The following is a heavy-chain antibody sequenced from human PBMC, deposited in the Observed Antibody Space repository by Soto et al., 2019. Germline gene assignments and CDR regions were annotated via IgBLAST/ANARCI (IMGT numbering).Heavy chain of an antibody. J-gene: IGHJ4*02. D-gene: IGHD6-19*01. CDR2: QYYAGST. CDR1: GGSISSGFYY. CDR3: KRGDDLAGDDYFDY. Sequence: PSETLSLTCTVSGGSISSGFYYWGWIRQPPGKGLEYIGSQYYAGSTYYNPSLKSRVTIFVDTSKNQFSLKLSSVTAADTAVYFCKRGDDLAGDDYFDYWGQGTLVTVS. V-gene: IGHV4-39*01.